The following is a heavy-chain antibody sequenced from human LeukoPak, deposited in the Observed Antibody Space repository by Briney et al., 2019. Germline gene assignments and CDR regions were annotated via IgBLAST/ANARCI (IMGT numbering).Heavy chain of an antibody. D-gene: IGHD3-10*01. CDR2: ISSSSGSI. J-gene: IGHJ4*02. CDR3: ARDYYYGFYY. CDR1: GFTFSSYS. V-gene: IGHV3-48*02. Sequence: GGSLRLSCAASGFTFSSYSMNWVRQAPGKGLEWVSYISSSSGSIHYADSVKGRFTISRDNAKNSLYLQMSSLRDEDTAMYYRARDYYYGFYYWGQGTLVTVSS.